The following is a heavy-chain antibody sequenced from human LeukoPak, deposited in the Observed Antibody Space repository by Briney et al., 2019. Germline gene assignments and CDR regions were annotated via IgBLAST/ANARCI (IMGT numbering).Heavy chain of an antibody. CDR1: GGSISSSSFY. D-gene: IGHD1-26*01. Sequence: PSETLSLTCTVSGGSISSSSFYWGWIRQPPGKGLEWIGSIYYSGSTYYNPSLKSRVTISVDTSKNQFSLKLSSVTAADTAVYYCAKLSEGGYWGQGTLVTVSS. V-gene: IGHV4-39*01. CDR2: IYYSGST. CDR3: AKLSEGGY. J-gene: IGHJ4*02.